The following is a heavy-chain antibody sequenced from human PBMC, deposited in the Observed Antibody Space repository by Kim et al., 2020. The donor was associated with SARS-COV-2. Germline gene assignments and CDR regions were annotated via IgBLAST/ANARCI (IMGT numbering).Heavy chain of an antibody. V-gene: IGHV3-7*05. CDR3: AFGMGAV. CDR1: GLIFSKSW. J-gene: IGHJ4*02. CDR2: ITGDGGST. Sequence: GGSLRLSCAVSGLIFSKSWMAWVRQTPGRGLQWLASITGDGGSTSYVDSVKGRFTISRDNAKNSLFLQMNTLRAEDTAVYYCAFGMGAVWGQGSLVTVSS. D-gene: IGHD3-3*01.